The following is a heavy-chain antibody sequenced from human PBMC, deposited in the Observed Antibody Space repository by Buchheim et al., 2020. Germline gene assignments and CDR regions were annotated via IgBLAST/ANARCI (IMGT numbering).Heavy chain of an antibody. J-gene: IGHJ5*02. V-gene: IGHV3-48*03. Sequence: EVQLVESGGGLVQPGGSLRLSCAASGFTFSSYEMNWVRQAPGKGLEWVSYISSSGSTIYYADSVKGRFTISRDNAKNSLYLQRNSLRTEDTAGYYCARFGFRSGYPNRNWFDPWGQGTL. CDR3: ARFGFRSGYPNRNWFDP. CDR2: ISSSGSTI. CDR1: GFTFSSYE. D-gene: IGHD3-3*01.